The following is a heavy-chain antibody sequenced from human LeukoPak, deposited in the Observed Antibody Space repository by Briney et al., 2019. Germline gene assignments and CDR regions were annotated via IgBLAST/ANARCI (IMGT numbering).Heavy chain of an antibody. D-gene: IGHD6-13*01. V-gene: IGHV4-4*07. CDR1: GGSIRSYY. J-gene: IGHJ5*02. CDR2: IYSSGST. CDR3: ARSPRGEQLFVRGRDNWFDP. Sequence: PSETLSLTCTVSGGSIRSYYWSWIRQPAGKGLEWIGRIYSSGSTNYNPSLKSRVTMSVDTSKSQFSLKLSSVTAADTAVYYCARSPRGEQLFVRGRDNWFDPWGQGTLVTVSS.